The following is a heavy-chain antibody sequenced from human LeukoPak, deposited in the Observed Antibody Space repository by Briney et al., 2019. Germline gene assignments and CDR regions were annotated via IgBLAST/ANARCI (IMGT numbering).Heavy chain of an antibody. CDR3: ARVKGRWLGPDY. CDR2: ISSSSSYI. J-gene: IGHJ4*02. V-gene: IGHV3-21*04. D-gene: IGHD5-24*01. CDR1: GFTFSSYS. Sequence: PGGSLRLSCAASGFTFSSYSMNWVRQAPGKGLEWVSSISSSSSYIYYADSVKGRFTISRDNSKNTLYLQMNSLRAEDTAVYYCARVKGRWLGPDYWGQGTLATVSS.